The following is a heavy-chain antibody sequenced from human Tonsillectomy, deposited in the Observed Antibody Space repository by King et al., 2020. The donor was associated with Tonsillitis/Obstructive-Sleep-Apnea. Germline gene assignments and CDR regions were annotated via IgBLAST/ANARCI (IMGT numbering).Heavy chain of an antibody. CDR2: VRSKANSYAT. Sequence: VQLVESGGGLVQPGGSLKLSCAASGFTFSGSSMHWVHQASGKGLEWVGRVRSKANSYATAYAASVKGRFTISRDDSKNTAYLQMNSLKTEDTDWYYCTTTVIAVAGTYAFDIWGQGTRVTVSS. J-gene: IGHJ3*02. V-gene: IGHV3-73*01. CDR1: GFTFSGSS. CDR3: TTTVIAVAGTYAFDI. D-gene: IGHD6-19*01.